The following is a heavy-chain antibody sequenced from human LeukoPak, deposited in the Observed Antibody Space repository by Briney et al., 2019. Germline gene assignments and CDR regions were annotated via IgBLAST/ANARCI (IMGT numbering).Heavy chain of an antibody. J-gene: IGHJ4*02. Sequence: PGGSLRLSCAASGFTFSSYWMHWVRQAPGKGLVWVSRINSDGSSTSYADSVKGRFTISRDNAKNTLYLQMNSLRAEDTAVYYCARGVYSSSLYFDYWGQGTLVTVSS. CDR1: GFTFSSYW. CDR2: INSDGSST. V-gene: IGHV3-74*01. CDR3: ARGVYSSSLYFDY. D-gene: IGHD6-6*01.